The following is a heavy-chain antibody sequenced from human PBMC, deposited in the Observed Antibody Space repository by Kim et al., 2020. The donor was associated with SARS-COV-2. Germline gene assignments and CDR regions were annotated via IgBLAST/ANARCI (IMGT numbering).Heavy chain of an antibody. Sequence: GGSLRLSCAASGFTFSSYGMNWVRQAPGKGLEWVSYISSDSSNIYYADSVKGRFTISRDNSKNSLYLQMNSLRAEDTAVYYCAREVTVYDFWSGQFEDYSNGIDVWGQGTPVTVSS. CDR2: ISSDSSNI. J-gene: IGHJ6*02. CDR1: GFTFSSYG. CDR3: AREVTVYDFWSGQFEDYSNGIDV. D-gene: IGHD3-3*01. V-gene: IGHV3-48*01.